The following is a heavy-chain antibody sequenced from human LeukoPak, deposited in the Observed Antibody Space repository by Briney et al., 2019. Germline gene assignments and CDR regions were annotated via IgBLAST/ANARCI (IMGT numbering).Heavy chain of an antibody. V-gene: IGHV3-30*04. J-gene: IGHJ3*02. CDR1: GFTFSSYA. Sequence: PGGSLRLSCAASGFTFSSYAMHWVRQAPGKGLGWVAFISYDGSNKYYADSVKGRFTISRDNSKNTLYLQMNSLRAEDTAVYYCAREGDIVVVTANAFDIWGQGTMVTVSS. CDR3: AREGDIVVVTANAFDI. D-gene: IGHD2-21*02. CDR2: ISYDGSNK.